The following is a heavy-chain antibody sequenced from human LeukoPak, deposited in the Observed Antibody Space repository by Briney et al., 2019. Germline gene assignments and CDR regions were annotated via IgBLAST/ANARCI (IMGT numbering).Heavy chain of an antibody. CDR3: AKAGKGTYHFDY. CDR1: GFTFSNYA. D-gene: IGHD3-10*01. CDR2: ISGSGGST. Sequence: GGSLRLSCEASGFTFSNYAMSWVRQAPGKGLDWVSGISGSGGSTFYADSVQGRFTASRDNSKNTQYLQMNSLRGDDTAVYYCAKAGKGTYHFDYWGQGTLVTVSS. V-gene: IGHV3-23*01. J-gene: IGHJ4*02.